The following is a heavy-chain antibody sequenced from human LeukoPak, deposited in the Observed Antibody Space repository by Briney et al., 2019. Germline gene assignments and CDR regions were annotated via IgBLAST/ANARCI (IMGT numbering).Heavy chain of an antibody. CDR2: IYYSGST. CDR3: ARGLVWFGVPYYFDY. J-gene: IGHJ4*02. D-gene: IGHD3-10*01. V-gene: IGHV4-59*01. Sequence: PSETLSLTCTVSGGSISSYYWSWIRQPPGKGLEWIGYIYYSGSTNYNPSLKSRVTISVDTSKNQFSLKLSSVTAADTAVYYCARGLVWFGVPYYFDYWGQGTLVTVSS. CDR1: GGSISSYY.